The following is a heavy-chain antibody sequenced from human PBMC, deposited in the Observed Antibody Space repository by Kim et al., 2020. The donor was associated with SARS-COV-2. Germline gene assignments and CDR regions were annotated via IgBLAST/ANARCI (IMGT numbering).Heavy chain of an antibody. J-gene: IGHJ6*02. Sequence: SETLSLTCTVSGGSISSSSYYWGWIRQPPGKGLEWIGSIYYSGSTYYNPSLKSRVTISVDTSKNQFSLKLSSVTAADTAVYYCARLGKSGSYIGYYYGMDVWGQGTTVTVSS. CDR1: GGSISSSSYY. D-gene: IGHD1-26*01. CDR2: IYYSGST. V-gene: IGHV4-39*01. CDR3: ARLGKSGSYIGYYYGMDV.